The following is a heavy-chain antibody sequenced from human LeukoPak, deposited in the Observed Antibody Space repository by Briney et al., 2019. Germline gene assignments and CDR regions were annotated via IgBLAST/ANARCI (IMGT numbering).Heavy chain of an antibody. D-gene: IGHD6-6*01. J-gene: IGHJ3*02. CDR1: GGSFSGYY. CDR2: INHSGST. Sequence: SETLSLTCAVYGGSFSGYYWSWIRQPPGKGLEWIGEINHSGSTNYNPSLKSRVTISVDTSKNQFSLKLSSVTAADAAVYYCARPKYSSSSYDAFDIWGQGTMVTVSS. V-gene: IGHV4-34*01. CDR3: ARPKYSSSSYDAFDI.